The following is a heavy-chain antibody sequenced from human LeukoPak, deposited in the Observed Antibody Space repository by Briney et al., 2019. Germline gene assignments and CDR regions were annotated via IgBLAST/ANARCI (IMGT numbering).Heavy chain of an antibody. CDR1: GYTFTSYY. V-gene: IGHV1-46*01. CDR2: INPSGGST. Sequence: ASVKVSCKASGYTFTSYYMHWVRQAPGQGLEWMGIINPSGGSTSYAQKFQGRVTMTRDTSTSTVYMELSSLRSEDTAVYYCARDLKGRYDFWSGYPVYWGQGTLVTVSS. CDR3: ARDLKGRYDFWSGYPVY. D-gene: IGHD3-3*01. J-gene: IGHJ4*02.